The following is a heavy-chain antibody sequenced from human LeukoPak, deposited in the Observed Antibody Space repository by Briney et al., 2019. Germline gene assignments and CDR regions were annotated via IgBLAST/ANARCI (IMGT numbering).Heavy chain of an antibody. Sequence: GGSLRLSCAASGFTFSDYEMNWVRQAPGKGLEWLSYISSGGYTADYADSVKGRFTISRDNAKNTVSLQMNSLRAEDTGVYYCARAPSEIGGYYPEYFRHWGQGTLVTVSP. CDR2: ISSGGYTA. CDR1: GFTFSDYE. V-gene: IGHV3-48*03. D-gene: IGHD3-22*01. CDR3: ARAPSEIGGYYPEYFRH. J-gene: IGHJ1*01.